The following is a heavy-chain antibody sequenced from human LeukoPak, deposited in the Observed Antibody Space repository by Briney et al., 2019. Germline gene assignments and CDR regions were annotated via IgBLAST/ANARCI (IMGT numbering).Heavy chain of an antibody. J-gene: IGHJ4*02. CDR3: ARGNTYYYGSGSYTYFDY. D-gene: IGHD3-10*01. CDR1: GFTFSSYG. CDR2: IWYDGSNK. V-gene: IGHV3-33*01. Sequence: GGPLRLSCAASGFTFSSYGMHWVRQAPGKGLEWVAVIWYDGSNKYYADSVKGRFTISRDNSKNTLYLQMNSLRAEDTAVYYCARGNTYYYGSGSYTYFDYWGQGTLVTVSS.